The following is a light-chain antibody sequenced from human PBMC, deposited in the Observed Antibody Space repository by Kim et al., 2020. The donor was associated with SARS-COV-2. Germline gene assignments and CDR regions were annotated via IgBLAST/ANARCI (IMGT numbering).Light chain of an antibody. CDR1: QSVSSTY. CDR3: QHYGNSLWT. J-gene: IGKJ1*01. CDR2: GAS. Sequence: EIVLTQSPGTLSLSPGERATLSCRASQSVSSTYLAWYQQKRGQALRLLIYGASSRATGIPDRFSGSGSGTDFTLTISRLEPEDSAVYYCQHYGNSLWTFGQGTKVDIK. V-gene: IGKV3-20*01.